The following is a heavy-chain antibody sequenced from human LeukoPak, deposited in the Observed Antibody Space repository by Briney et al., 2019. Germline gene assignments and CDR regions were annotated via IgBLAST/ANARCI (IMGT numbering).Heavy chain of an antibody. D-gene: IGHD2-15*01. Sequence: SETLSLTCSVSGGSISSSSYYWGWIRQPPGKGLEWIGSIYYSGSTYYNPSLKSRVTISVDTSKNQFSLKLSSVTAADTAMYYCATTTPPVGYCSGGSCYSWGQGTLVTVSS. V-gene: IGHV4-39*01. J-gene: IGHJ4*02. CDR2: IYYSGST. CDR3: ATTTPPVGYCSGGSCYS. CDR1: GGSISSSSYY.